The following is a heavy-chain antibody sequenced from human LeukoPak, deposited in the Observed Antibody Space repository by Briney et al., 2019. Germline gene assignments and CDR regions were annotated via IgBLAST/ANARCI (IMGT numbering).Heavy chain of an antibody. D-gene: IGHD2/OR15-2a*01. CDR1: GGSISSYY. Sequence: SETLSLTCTVSGGSISSYYWSWIRQSPGKGLEWIGYIYYSGSTNYNPSLKSRLTISVDTSKNQFSLKLSSVTAADTAVYYCARAHSIASYYYGVDVWGQGTTVTVSS. CDR2: IYYSGST. V-gene: IGHV4-59*12. CDR3: ARAHSIASYYYGVDV. J-gene: IGHJ6*02.